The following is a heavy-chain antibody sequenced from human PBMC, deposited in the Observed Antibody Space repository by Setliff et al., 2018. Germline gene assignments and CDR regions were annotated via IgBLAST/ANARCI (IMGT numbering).Heavy chain of an antibody. J-gene: IGHJ4*02. D-gene: IGHD1-1*01. CDR1: GFTFSSYW. CDR3: ARGTGTLDY. Sequence: GGSLRLSCAASGFTFSSYWMTWVRRAPGKGLEWVANIKQDGSETYYVDSVKGRFTISRDNAKNSLYLQMNSLRAEDTALYYCARGTGTLDYWGQGTLVTVSS. V-gene: IGHV3-7*01. CDR2: IKQDGSET.